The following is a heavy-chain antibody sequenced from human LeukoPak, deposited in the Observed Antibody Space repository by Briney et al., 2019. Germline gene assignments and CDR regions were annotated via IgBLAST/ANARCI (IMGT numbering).Heavy chain of an antibody. J-gene: IGHJ3*02. D-gene: IGHD3-22*01. V-gene: IGHV3-23*01. Sequence: GGSLRLSCAASGFTFSSYGMSWVRQAPGKGLEWVSAISGSSGSTYYADSVKGRFTISRDNSKNTLYLQMNSLRAEDSAVYYCAKAYNYYDSTDAFDIWGQGTMVTVSS. CDR2: ISGSSGST. CDR3: AKAYNYYDSTDAFDI. CDR1: GFTFSSYG.